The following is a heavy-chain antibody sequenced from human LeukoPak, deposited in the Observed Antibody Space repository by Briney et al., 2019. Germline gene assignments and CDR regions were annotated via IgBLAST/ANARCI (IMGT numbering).Heavy chain of an antibody. CDR2: INGGGSPI. D-gene: IGHD2-15*01. V-gene: IGHV3-48*01. J-gene: IGHJ4*02. CDR1: GFTVNSNY. CDR3: VRDNPRCCGVVPANIDDY. Sequence: GGSLRLSCAASGFTVNSNYMSWVRQAPGKRLEWVSYINGGGSPIYYADSVRGRFTISRDNVKNSLYLQMSSLRAEDTAVYYCVRDNPRCCGVVPANIDDYWGQGTLVTVSS.